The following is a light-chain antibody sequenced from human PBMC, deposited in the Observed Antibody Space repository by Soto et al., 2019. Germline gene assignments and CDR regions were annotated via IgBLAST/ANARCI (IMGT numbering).Light chain of an antibody. CDR2: RND. V-gene: IGLV1-47*01. Sequence: QSVLTQPPSASGTPGQRVTISCSGSSSNIGSNYVYWYQQLPGTAPKLLIYRNDQRPSGVPDRCSGSKSGTSASLAIRGLRSDDEADYDCAAWDDSLSGVVFGGGTKLTVL. CDR3: AAWDDSLSGVV. CDR1: SSNIGSNY. J-gene: IGLJ3*02.